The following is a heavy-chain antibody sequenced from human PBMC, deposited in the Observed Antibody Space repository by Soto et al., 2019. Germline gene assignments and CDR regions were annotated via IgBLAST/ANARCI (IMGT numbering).Heavy chain of an antibody. CDR2: INAGNGNT. Sequence: VSVKVSCKASGYTLTSYAMHLVRQAPGQRLERMGWINAGNGNTKYSQKFQGRVTITRDTSASTAYMELSSLRSEDTAVYYCARDCSYDYSLDYRGRGTLPTFSS. CDR1: GYTLTSYA. D-gene: IGHD5-12*01. J-gene: IGHJ4*02. CDR3: ARDCSYDYSLDY. V-gene: IGHV1-3*01.